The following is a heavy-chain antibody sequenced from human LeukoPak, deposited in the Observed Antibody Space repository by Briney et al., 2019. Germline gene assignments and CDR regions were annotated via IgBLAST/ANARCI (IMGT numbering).Heavy chain of an antibody. CDR1: GFTFSTYA. D-gene: IGHD3-10*01. V-gene: IGHV3-23*01. Sequence: GGSLRLSCAASGFTFSTYAMSWVRQAPGKGLQWVSTITDTGGLTYYPDSVKGRFTISRDNSKNTLYLQMNSLKTEDTAVYYCTTPLTYGSGSYYNVKIDYWGQGTLVTVSS. CDR2: ITDTGGLT. J-gene: IGHJ4*02. CDR3: TTPLTYGSGSYYNVKIDY.